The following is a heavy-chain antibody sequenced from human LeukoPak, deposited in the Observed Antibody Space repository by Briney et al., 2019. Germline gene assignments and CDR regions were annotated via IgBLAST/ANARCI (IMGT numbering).Heavy chain of an antibody. V-gene: IGHV3-64*01. CDR3: ARSRDGYYYYYGMDV. D-gene: IGHD5-24*01. J-gene: IGHJ6*02. CDR2: ISSNGGST. Sequence: PGGSLRLSCAASGFSFSSYAMHWVRQAPGKGLEYVSAISSNGGSTYYANSVKGRFTISRDNSKNTLYLQMGSLRAEDMAVYYCARSRDGYYYYYGMDVWGQGTTVTVSS. CDR1: GFSFSSYA.